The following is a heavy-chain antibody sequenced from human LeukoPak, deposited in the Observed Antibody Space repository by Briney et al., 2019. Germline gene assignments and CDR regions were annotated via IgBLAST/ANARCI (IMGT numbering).Heavy chain of an antibody. J-gene: IGHJ4*02. CDR1: GFTFSTYN. Sequence: GGSLRLSCAASGFTFSTYNMNWVRQAPGKGLEWVSSISGSSSYIYYADSVKGRFSISRDNAKNSLYLQMNSLRAEDTAVYYCASFPQYSSGWYFDYWGQGTLVTVSS. D-gene: IGHD6-19*01. V-gene: IGHV3-21*01. CDR3: ASFPQYSSGWYFDY. CDR2: ISGSSSYI.